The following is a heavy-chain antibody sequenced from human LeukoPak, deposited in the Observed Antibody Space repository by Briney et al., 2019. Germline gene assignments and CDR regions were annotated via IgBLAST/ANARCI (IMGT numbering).Heavy chain of an antibody. Sequence: GGSLRLSCAASGFTFRDYYMSWLRQAPGKGLEWVSYISSRGSSVDYADSVKGRFTISRDNANNSLYLQMNSLRAEDTAVYYCAREVWYRLDFWGQGTLGTVSS. V-gene: IGHV3-11*01. D-gene: IGHD3-10*01. J-gene: IGHJ4*02. CDR3: AREVWYRLDF. CDR2: ISSRGSSV. CDR1: GFTFRDYY.